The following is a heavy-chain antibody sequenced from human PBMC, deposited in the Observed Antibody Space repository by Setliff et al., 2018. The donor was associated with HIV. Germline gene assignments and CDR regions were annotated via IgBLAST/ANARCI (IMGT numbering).Heavy chain of an antibody. J-gene: IGHJ6*02. CDR1: GGSISSSSYH. V-gene: IGHV4-39*07. Sequence: TLSLTCSVSGGSISSSSYHWGWIRQPPGKGLEWIGSIYYSGSTYYNPSLKSRVTISVETSKNQFSLKLSSVTAADTAVYYCARDWTWDYGGYYYYGMDVWGQGTTVTVSS. CDR2: IYYSGST. CDR3: ARDWTWDYGGYYYYGMDV. D-gene: IGHD4-17*01.